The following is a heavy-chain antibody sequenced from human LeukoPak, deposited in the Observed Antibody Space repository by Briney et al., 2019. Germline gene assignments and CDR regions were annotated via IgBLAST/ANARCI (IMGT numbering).Heavy chain of an antibody. V-gene: IGHV3-66*04. Sequence: GGSLRLSCAASGFTFSSYGMHWVRQAPGKGLEWVSVIYSGGSTYYADSVKVRFTISRDNSKNTVYLLMNSLRAEDTAVYYCAAQDTAMGTDYWGRGTLVTVSS. J-gene: IGHJ4*02. CDR3: AAQDTAMGTDY. CDR1: GFTFSSYG. CDR2: IYSGGST. D-gene: IGHD5-18*01.